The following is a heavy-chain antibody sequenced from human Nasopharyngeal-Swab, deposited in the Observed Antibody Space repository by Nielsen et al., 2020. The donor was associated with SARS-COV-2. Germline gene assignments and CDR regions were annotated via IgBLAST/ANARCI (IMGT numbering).Heavy chain of an antibody. CDR1: GGSISRSSYY. CDR2: IYYSGST. Sequence: SETLSLTCTVSGGSISRSSYYCGWIRQPPGKGLEWIGSIYYSGSTYYNPSLRSRVTISVDTSKNQFSLKLSSVTTADTAVYYCARGPGYYDILTGYFRFDPWGQGTLVTVSS. D-gene: IGHD3-9*01. J-gene: IGHJ5*02. V-gene: IGHV4-39*07. CDR3: ARGPGYYDILTGYFRFDP.